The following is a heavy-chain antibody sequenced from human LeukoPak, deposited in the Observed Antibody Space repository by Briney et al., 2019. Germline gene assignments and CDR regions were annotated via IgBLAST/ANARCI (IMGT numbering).Heavy chain of an antibody. Sequence: SETLSLTCTVSGGSISSYFWNWIRQPAGKGLEWVGRIYSSGSTNYNPSLKSRVTISVDTSKNQFSLKLSSVTAADTAVYYCAKRLRFRWFDPWGQGTLVTVSS. D-gene: IGHD5-12*01. CDR3: AKRLRFRWFDP. V-gene: IGHV4-4*07. J-gene: IGHJ5*02. CDR1: GGSISSYF. CDR2: IYSSGST.